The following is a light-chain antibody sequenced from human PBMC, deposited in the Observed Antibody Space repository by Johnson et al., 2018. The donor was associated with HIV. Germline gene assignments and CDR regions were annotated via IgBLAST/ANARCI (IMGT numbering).Light chain of an antibody. CDR1: TSNIGNNY. CDR3: GTWDSSLSAHYV. Sequence: QSVLTQPPSVSAAPGQKVTISCSGSTSNIGNNYVSWYQHLPGTAPKLLICENNKRPSGIPDRFSGSKSGTSATLGITGLQTGDAADYYCGTWDSSLSAHYVFGTGTKITVL. V-gene: IGLV1-51*02. J-gene: IGLJ1*01. CDR2: ENN.